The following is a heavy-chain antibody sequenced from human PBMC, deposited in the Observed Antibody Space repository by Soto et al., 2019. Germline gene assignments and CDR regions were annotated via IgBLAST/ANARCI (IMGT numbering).Heavy chain of an antibody. CDR1: WCGLDSSS. J-gene: IGHJ4*02. CDR3: ARGILNSDYFDY. CDR2: IFPIFGTA. Sequence: KALWCGLDSSSIRSAEQAPGQGLEWMGGIFPIFGTASYAQKFQGRVTITADESTSTAYMELSSLRSEDTAVYYCARGILNSDYFDYWGQGTLVTVSS. D-gene: IGHD2-15*01. V-gene: IGHV1-69*01.